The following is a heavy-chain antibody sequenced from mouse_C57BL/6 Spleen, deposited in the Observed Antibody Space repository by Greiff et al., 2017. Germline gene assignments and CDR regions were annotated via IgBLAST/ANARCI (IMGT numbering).Heavy chain of an antibody. CDR3: AREDGPYAMDY. CDR2: IYPGGGYT. V-gene: IGHV1-63*01. J-gene: IGHJ4*01. D-gene: IGHD2-3*01. Sequence: QVQLKQSGAELVRPGTSVKMSCKASGYTFTNYWIGWAKQRPGHGLEWIGDIYPGGGYTNYNEKFKGKATLTADKSSSTAYMQFSSLTSEDSAIYYCAREDGPYAMDYWGQGTSVTVSS. CDR1: GYTFTNYW.